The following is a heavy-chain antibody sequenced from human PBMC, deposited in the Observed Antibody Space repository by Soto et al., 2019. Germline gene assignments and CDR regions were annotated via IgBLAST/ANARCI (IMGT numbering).Heavy chain of an antibody. D-gene: IGHD2-15*01. CDR3: AREGRGDAFDI. CDR1: GFTFSSYA. CDR2: ISYDGSNK. V-gene: IGHV3-30-3*01. Sequence: QVQLVESGGGVVQPGRSVRLSCAASGFTFSSYAMHWVRQAPGKGLEWVAVISYDGSNKYYADSVKGRVTISRDNSKNTLYLQMNSLRAEDTAVYYCAREGRGDAFDIWGQVTMVTVSS. J-gene: IGHJ3*02.